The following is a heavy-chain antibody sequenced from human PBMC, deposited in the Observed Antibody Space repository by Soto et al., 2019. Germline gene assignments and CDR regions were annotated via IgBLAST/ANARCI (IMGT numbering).Heavy chain of an antibody. CDR2: IWYDGSNK. J-gene: IGHJ4*02. CDR3: AIRGFSGGSCSQIQFYYFDY. Sequence: LRLSCAASGFTFSSYGMHWVRQAPGKGLEWVAVIWYDGSNKYYADSVKGRFTISRDNSKNTLYLQMNSLRAEDTAVYYCAIRGFSGGSCSQIQFYYFDYWGQGTLVTVSS. D-gene: IGHD2-15*01. CDR1: GFTFSSYG. V-gene: IGHV3-33*01.